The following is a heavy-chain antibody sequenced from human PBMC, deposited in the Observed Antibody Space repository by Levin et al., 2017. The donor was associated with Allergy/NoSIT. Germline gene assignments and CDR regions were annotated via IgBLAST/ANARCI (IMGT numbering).Heavy chain of an antibody. V-gene: IGHV4-61*01. CDR3: ARNRIIVSGGNDYDYGMDV. J-gene: IGHJ6*02. D-gene: IGHD5/OR15-5a*01. Sequence: NASETLSLTCSVSGGSVSSGTYYWSWIRRPPGKGLEWIGYINYRGVTKYNPSLKSRVTISVDTSKNEFSLKVTSVTAADTAVYYCARNRIIVSGGNDYDYGMDVWGQGTTVTVSS. CDR1: GGSVSSGTYY. CDR2: INYRGVT.